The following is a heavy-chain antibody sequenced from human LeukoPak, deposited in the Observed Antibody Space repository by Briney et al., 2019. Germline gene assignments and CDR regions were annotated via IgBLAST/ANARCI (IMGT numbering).Heavy chain of an antibody. J-gene: IGHJ4*02. CDR2: IWYDGSNK. V-gene: IGHV3-33*01. CDR1: GFTFSSYG. CDR3: ARGLGQAGYFDY. Sequence: GGSLRLSCTASGFTFSSYGMHWVRQAPGKGLEWVAVIWYDGSNKYYADSVKGRFTISRDNSKNTLYLQMNSLSAEDTAVYYCARGLGQAGYFDYWGQGTLVTVSS.